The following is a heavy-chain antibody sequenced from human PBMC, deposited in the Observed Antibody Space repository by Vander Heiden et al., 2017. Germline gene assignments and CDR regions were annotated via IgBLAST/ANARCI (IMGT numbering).Heavy chain of an antibody. CDR3: ATGAGSGPSGGMDV. CDR1: GYTLSELS. D-gene: IGHD3-3*01. J-gene: IGHJ6*02. V-gene: IGHV1-24*01. CDR2: FDPEDGKT. Sequence: QVQLVQSGAEASKAGGPVDASCKVSGYTLSELSMHGVRQAPGKGLEWMGGFDPEDGKTIYAQKIQGRVTMTEDTATDTAYMELSRLRAEDTAVYYCATGAGSGPSGGMDVWGQGTTVTVSS.